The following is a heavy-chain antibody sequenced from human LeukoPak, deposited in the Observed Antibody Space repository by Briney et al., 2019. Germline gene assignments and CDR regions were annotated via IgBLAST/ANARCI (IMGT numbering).Heavy chain of an antibody. CDR2: ISSSSSYI. Sequence: PGGSLRLSCAASGFTFSSYSMNWVRQAPGKGLEWVSSISSSSSYIYYADSVKGRFTISRDNAKNSLYLQMNSLRAEDTAVYYCARDSPYYDFWSGLDYWGQGTLVTVSS. J-gene: IGHJ4*02. V-gene: IGHV3-21*01. CDR1: GFTFSSYS. CDR3: ARDSPYYDFWSGLDY. D-gene: IGHD3-3*01.